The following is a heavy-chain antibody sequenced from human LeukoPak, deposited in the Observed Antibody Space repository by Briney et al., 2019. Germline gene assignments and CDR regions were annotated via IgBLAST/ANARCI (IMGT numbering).Heavy chain of an antibody. V-gene: IGHV1-18*01. D-gene: IGHD3-22*01. CDR2: ISGYNSNT. Sequence: ASVKVSCKASGYSFISYGISWVRQAPGQGLEWMGWISGYNSNTNYAQKLQGRLTMTTDTSTNTAYMELRSLRSDDTAVYYCARDGPGIYYHDSVGKGYYYFMDVWGEGTTVTVSS. CDR1: GYSFISYG. CDR3: ARDGPGIYYHDSVGKGYYYFMDV. J-gene: IGHJ6*03.